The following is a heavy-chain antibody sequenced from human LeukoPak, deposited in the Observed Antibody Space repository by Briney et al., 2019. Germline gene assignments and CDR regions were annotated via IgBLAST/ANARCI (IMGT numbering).Heavy chain of an antibody. CDR2: ISSSSSTI. V-gene: IGHV3-48*04. CDR3: ARGSEDNWFDP. Sequence: GGSLRLSCAASGFTFSSYSMNWVRQAPGKGLEWVSYISSSSSTIYYADSVKGRFTISRDNAKNSLYLQMNSLRAEDTAVYYCARGSEDNWFDPWGQGTLVTVSS. CDR1: GFTFSSYS. J-gene: IGHJ5*02.